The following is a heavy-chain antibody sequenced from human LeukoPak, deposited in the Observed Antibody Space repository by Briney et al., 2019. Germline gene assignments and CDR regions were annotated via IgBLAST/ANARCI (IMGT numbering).Heavy chain of an antibody. V-gene: IGHV4-39*07. D-gene: IGHD6-6*01. CDR2: IYYSGST. Sequence: SETLSLTCTVSGGSISSSSYYWGWIRQPPWKGLEWIGSIYYSGSTYYNPSLKSRVTISVDTSKNQFSLKLSSLTAADTAVYYCARVTQGHKEEQLVGYWGQETLVTVSS. J-gene: IGHJ4*02. CDR1: GGSISSSSYY. CDR3: ARVTQGHKEEQLVGY.